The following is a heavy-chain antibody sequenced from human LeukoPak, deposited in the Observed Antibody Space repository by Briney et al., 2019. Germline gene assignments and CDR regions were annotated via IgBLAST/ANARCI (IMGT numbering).Heavy chain of an antibody. D-gene: IGHD3-3*01. Sequence: VASVKVSCKASGGTFSSYAIGWVRQAPEQGLEWMGRIIPILGIANYAQKFQGRVTITADKSTSTAYMELSSLRSEDTAVYYCASGSYDFWSGYYEDYWGQGTLVTVSS. J-gene: IGHJ4*02. V-gene: IGHV1-69*04. CDR1: GGTFSSYA. CDR2: IIPILGIA. CDR3: ASGSYDFWSGYYEDY.